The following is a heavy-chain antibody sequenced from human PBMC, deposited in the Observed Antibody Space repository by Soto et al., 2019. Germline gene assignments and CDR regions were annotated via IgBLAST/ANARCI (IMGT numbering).Heavy chain of an antibody. D-gene: IGHD2-8*02. V-gene: IGHV4-34*01. CDR3: ARDKITGLFDY. Sequence: QVQLQQWGAGLLKPSETLSLTCAVYGGSFSGYYWTWIRQPPGPGLEWMGEINHSGSTNYNPSLKRRVTISVDTSKNQFSLKLTSVTAADTAVYYCARDKITGLFDYWGQGTLVTVSS. CDR2: INHSGST. J-gene: IGHJ4*02. CDR1: GGSFSGYY.